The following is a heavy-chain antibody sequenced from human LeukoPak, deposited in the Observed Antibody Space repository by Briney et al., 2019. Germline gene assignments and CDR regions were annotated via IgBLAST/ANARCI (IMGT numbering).Heavy chain of an antibody. V-gene: IGHV3-53*01. Sequence: PGGSLRLSCAASGFSVSNNYMSWVRQAPGQGLEWVSVIYTGGSTHYADSVKGRFTISRDNAKNSLYLQMNSLRAEDTAVYYCASRWAFDIWGQGTMVAVSS. J-gene: IGHJ3*02. D-gene: IGHD4-23*01. CDR3: ASRWAFDI. CDR1: GFSVSNNY. CDR2: IYTGGST.